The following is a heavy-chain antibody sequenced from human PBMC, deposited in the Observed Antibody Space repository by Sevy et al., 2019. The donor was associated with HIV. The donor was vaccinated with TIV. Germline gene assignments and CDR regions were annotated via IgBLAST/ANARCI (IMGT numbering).Heavy chain of an antibody. Sequence: GGSLRLSCAASGFTFSDYNMIWIRQAPGRGLEWISYIRSTGDTIYYADSVKGRFTISRDNAKNSLYLQMNSLTAGDTAVYYCARVFGIGIVGATPDYSGQGTLVTVSS. CDR2: IRSTGDTI. CDR1: GFTFSDYN. D-gene: IGHD1-26*01. CDR3: ARVFGIGIVGATPDY. V-gene: IGHV3-11*01. J-gene: IGHJ4*02.